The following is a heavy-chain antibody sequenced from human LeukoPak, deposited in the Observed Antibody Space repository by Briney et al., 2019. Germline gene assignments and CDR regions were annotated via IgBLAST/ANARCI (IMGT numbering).Heavy chain of an antibody. CDR1: GFTFSSYE. Sequence: PGGSLRLSCAASGFTFSSYEMNWVRQAPGKGREWVSYISSSGSTIYYADSVKGRLTISRDNAKNSLYLQMNSLRAEDTAVYYCAREYLEYYYDSSGYYDYWGQGTLVTVSS. CDR3: AREYLEYYYDSSGYYDY. D-gene: IGHD3-22*01. V-gene: IGHV3-48*03. CDR2: ISSSGSTI. J-gene: IGHJ4*02.